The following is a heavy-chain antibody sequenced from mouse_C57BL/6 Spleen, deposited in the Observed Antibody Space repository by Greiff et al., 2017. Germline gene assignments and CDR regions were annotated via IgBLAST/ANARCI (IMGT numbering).Heavy chain of an antibody. CDR1: GFTFSDYG. CDR3: ARLDYDAY. CDR2: ISSGSSTI. J-gene: IGHJ3*01. Sequence: EVQLVESGGGLVKPGGSLKLSCAASGFTFSDYGMHWVRQAPEKGLEWVAYISSGSSTIYYADTVKGRFTISRDNAKNTLFLQMTSRRSGDTAMYYCARLDYDAYWGQGTLVTVSA. V-gene: IGHV5-17*01. D-gene: IGHD2-4*01.